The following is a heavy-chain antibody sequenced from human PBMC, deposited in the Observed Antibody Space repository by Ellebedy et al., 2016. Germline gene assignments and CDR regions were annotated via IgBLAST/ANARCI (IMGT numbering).Heavy chain of an antibody. D-gene: IGHD3-10*01. V-gene: IGHV3-30-3*01. CDR1: GFTFSSYV. Sequence: GESLKISCAASGFTFSSYVMHWVCQAPGKGLEWVGMISYDGGNKYYADSVKGRFTISRDNSKSTLDLQMNSLGDEDTAVYYCTKDHYGSASQRCGMDVWGQGTTVTVSS. CDR3: TKDHYGSASQRCGMDV. CDR2: ISYDGGNK. J-gene: IGHJ6*02.